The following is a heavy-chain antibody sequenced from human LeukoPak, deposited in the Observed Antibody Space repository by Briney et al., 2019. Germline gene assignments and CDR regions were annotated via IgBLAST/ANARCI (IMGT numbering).Heavy chain of an antibody. D-gene: IGHD1-26*01. V-gene: IGHV4-59*08. J-gene: IGHJ4*02. CDR1: GGSISSYY. Sequence: SETLSLTCTVSGGSISSYYWSWIRQPPGKGLEWIGYIYYSGSTNYNPSLKSRVTVSVDTSKNQFSLKLSSVTAADTAVYYCASAATVEGATNLGVPFDYWGQGTLVTVSS. CDR2: IYYSGST. CDR3: ASAATVEGATNLGVPFDY.